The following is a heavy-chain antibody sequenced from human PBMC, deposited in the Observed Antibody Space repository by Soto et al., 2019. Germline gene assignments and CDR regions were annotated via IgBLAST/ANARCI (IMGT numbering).Heavy chain of an antibody. J-gene: IGHJ4*02. D-gene: IGHD4-17*01. Sequence: EVQLLESGGGLVQPGGSLRLSCTASGFTEVGFTFSFYAMTWVRQVPGKGLEWVSRISGSGDSTSYADSVKGRFTISRDNSKNTLYLQMRTLRADDTAVYYCAIDRWDVYGAHWGQGALVTVSS. CDR2: ISGSGDST. CDR3: AIDRWDVYGAH. V-gene: IGHV3-23*01. CDR1: GFTEVGFTFSFYA.